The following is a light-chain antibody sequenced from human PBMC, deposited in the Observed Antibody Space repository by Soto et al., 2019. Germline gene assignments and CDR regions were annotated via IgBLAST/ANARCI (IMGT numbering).Light chain of an antibody. V-gene: IGKV1-39*01. CDR3: QQTYSTPRT. CDR2: AAS. Sequence: DIQMTQSPSSLSASVGDRVTISCRASQYINSHLNWYQQKPGKAPKLLIYAASSLQSWVPSRFSGSASGTDFTLTISTLQREDFATYYCQQTYSTPRTFGQGTKVEIK. J-gene: IGKJ1*01. CDR1: QYINSH.